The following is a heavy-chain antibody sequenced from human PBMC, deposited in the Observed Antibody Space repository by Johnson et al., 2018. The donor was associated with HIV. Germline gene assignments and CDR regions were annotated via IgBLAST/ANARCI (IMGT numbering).Heavy chain of an antibody. Sequence: QMLLVESGGGVVQPGQSLRLSCAASGLTFSSYGMHWFRQAPVKGLEWVALLSYDGSNKYYADSVKGRFTISRDTSKNTLYMQMNSLRAEDTAVYYCARDGGIGSTREDAFDIWGQGTMVIVSS. CDR1: GLTFSSYG. J-gene: IGHJ3*02. CDR2: LSYDGSNK. V-gene: IGHV3-30*03. D-gene: IGHD2-2*01. CDR3: ARDGGIGSTREDAFDI.